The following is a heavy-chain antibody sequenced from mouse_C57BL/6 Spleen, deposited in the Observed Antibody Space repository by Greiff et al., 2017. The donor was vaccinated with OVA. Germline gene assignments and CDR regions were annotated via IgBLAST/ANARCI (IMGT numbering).Heavy chain of an antibody. V-gene: IGHV1-55*01. Sequence: VQLQQPGAELVKPGASVKMSCKASGYTFTSYWITWVKQRPGQGLEWIGDIYPGSGSTNYNEKFKSKATLTVDTSSSTAYMQLSSLTSEDSAVYYCARVGYYGNSLFDYWGQGTTLTVSS. J-gene: IGHJ2*01. CDR2: IYPGSGST. D-gene: IGHD2-1*01. CDR1: GYTFTSYW. CDR3: ARVGYYGNSLFDY.